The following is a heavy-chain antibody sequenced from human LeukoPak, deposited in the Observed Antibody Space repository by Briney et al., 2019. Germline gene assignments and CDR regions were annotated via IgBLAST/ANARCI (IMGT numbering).Heavy chain of an antibody. V-gene: IGHV3-23*01. Sequence: GGSLRLSCAASGFTFSSYAMGWVRQAPGKGLEWVSAISGGGGSTYYAGSVKGRFTISRDNSKNTLYLQMNSLRAEDTAVYYCAKVAYDFWSGYYSDDYWGQGTLVTVSS. J-gene: IGHJ4*02. CDR1: GFTFSSYA. CDR2: ISGGGGST. CDR3: AKVAYDFWSGYYSDDY. D-gene: IGHD3-3*01.